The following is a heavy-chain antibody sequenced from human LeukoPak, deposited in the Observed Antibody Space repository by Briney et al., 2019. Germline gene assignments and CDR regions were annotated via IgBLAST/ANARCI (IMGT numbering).Heavy chain of an antibody. J-gene: IGHJ4*02. CDR2: IYYSGST. CDR1: GGSISSGGYY. V-gene: IGHV4-31*03. D-gene: IGHD4-17*01. Sequence: SSQTLSLTCTVSGGSISSGGYYWSWIRQHPGKGLEWIGYIYYSGSTYYNPSLKSRVTISVDTSKNQFFLKLSSVTAADTAVYYCAREPSDYGDYRPLDYWGQGTLVTVSS. CDR3: AREPSDYGDYRPLDY.